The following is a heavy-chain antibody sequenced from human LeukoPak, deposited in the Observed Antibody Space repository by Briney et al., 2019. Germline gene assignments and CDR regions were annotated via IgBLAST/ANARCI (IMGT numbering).Heavy chain of an antibody. CDR3: AREGYCSGGSCYYQPIFDY. CDR2: INPSGGST. Sequence: ASAKVSCKASGYTFTSYYMHWVRQAPGQGLEWMGIINPSGGSTSYAQKFQGRVTMTRDTSTSTVYMELSSLRSEDTAVYYCAREGYCSGGSCYYQPIFDYWGQGTLVTVSS. V-gene: IGHV1-46*01. CDR1: GYTFTSYY. D-gene: IGHD2-15*01. J-gene: IGHJ4*02.